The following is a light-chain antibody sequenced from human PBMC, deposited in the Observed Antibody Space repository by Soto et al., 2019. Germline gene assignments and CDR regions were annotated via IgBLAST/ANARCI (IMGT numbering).Light chain of an antibody. Sequence: QSVLTQPPSASGTPGQRVTISCSGSSSNIGSNTVNWYQQLPGTAPKLLIYSNDQRPSGLPDRFSGSKSGTSASLAISGLQSEAEADYYCGAWDDSLNGYVFGTGTKLTVL. CDR1: SSNIGSNT. V-gene: IGLV1-44*01. J-gene: IGLJ1*01. CDR2: SND. CDR3: GAWDDSLNGYV.